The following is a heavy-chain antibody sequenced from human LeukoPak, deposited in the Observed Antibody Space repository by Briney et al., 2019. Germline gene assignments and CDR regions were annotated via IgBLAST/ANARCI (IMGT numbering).Heavy chain of an antibody. V-gene: IGHV3-23*01. J-gene: IGHJ4*02. CDR2: VNADGGNT. Sequence: SGGSLRLSCAASGFTFDNYRMSWVRQAPGKGLKWVSTVNADGGNTYYADSVKGRFTISRDNSKSTLILQMNSLRVEDTALYYCTKRVKYGGTWDHFADWGQGTLVTVSS. D-gene: IGHD1-26*01. CDR1: GFTFDNYR. CDR3: TKRVKYGGTWDHFAD.